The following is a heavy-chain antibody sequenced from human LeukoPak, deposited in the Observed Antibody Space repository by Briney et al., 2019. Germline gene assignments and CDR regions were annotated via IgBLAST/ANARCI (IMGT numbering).Heavy chain of an antibody. CDR3: AKDRRGYSYGYLDY. V-gene: IGHV3-23*01. J-gene: IGHJ4*02. D-gene: IGHD5-18*01. CDR1: GFTFSSYA. CDR2: ISGSGGST. Sequence: GGSLRLSCAASGFTFSSYAMSWVRQAPGKGLEWVSAISGSGGSTYYADSVKGRFTIPRDNSKNTLYLQMNSLRAEDTAVYYCAKDRRGYSYGYLDYWGQGTLVTASS.